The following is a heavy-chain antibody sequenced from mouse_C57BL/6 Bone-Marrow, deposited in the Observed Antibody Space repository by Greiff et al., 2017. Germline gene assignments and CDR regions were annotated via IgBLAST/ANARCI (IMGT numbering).Heavy chain of an antibody. Sequence: VQRVESGAELVKPGASVKISCKASGYTFTDYYINWVTQRPGQGLEWIGKIGPGSGSTYYNEKFKGKATLTADKSSSTAYMQLSSLTSEDSAVYFCARGRFYYYGSSYWYFDVWGTGTTVTVSS. CDR2: IGPGSGST. CDR3: ARGRFYYYGSSYWYFDV. D-gene: IGHD1-1*01. V-gene: IGHV1-77*01. J-gene: IGHJ1*03. CDR1: GYTFTDYY.